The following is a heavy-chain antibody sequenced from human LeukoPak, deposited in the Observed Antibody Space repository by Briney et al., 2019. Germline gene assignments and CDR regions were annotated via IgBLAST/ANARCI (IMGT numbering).Heavy chain of an antibody. CDR3: ARSAQTQKGHLGTYSSSSPFDY. D-gene: IGHD6-6*01. CDR1: GFTFSSYA. CDR2: ISGSGGST. V-gene: IGHV3-23*01. Sequence: GGSLRLSCAASGFTFSSYAMSWVRQAPGKGLEWVSAISGSGGSTYYADSVKGRFTISRDNSKNTLYLQMNSLRAEDTAVYYCARSAQTQKGHLGTYSSSSPFDYWGQGTLVTVSS. J-gene: IGHJ4*02.